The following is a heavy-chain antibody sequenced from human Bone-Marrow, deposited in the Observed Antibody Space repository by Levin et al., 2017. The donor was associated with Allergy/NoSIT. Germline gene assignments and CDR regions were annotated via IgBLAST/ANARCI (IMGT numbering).Heavy chain of an antibody. V-gene: IGHV3-21*01. CDR2: ISSSSSYI. J-gene: IGHJ4*02. CDR1: GFTFSSYS. CDR3: ARGYSSGWYAGPGTGIDY. Sequence: GESLKISCAASGFTFSSYSMNWVRQAPGKGLEWVSSISSSSSYIYYADSVKGRFTISRDNAKNSLYLQMNSLRAEDTAVYYCARGYSSGWYAGPGTGIDYWGQGTLVTVSS. D-gene: IGHD6-19*01.